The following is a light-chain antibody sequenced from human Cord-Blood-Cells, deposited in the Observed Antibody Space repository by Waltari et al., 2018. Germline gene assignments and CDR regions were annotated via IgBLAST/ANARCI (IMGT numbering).Light chain of an antibody. CDR3: QSYDSSLSGSVV. V-gene: IGLV1-40*01. Sequence: QSVLTQPPSVSGAPGQRVTISGTGSSPNIGAGYDVNWYQQLPGTDPKLLIYCNSNRPSGVPDRFSGSKSGTSASLAITGLQAEDEADYYCQSYDSSLSGSVVFGGGTKLTVL. J-gene: IGLJ2*01. CDR2: CNS. CDR1: SPNIGAGYD.